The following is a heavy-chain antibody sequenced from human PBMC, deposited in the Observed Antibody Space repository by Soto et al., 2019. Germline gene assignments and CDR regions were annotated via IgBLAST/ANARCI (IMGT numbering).Heavy chain of an antibody. V-gene: IGHV4-34*01. CDR1: GGSFSGYY. Sequence: SETLSLTCAVYGGSFSGYYWSWIRQPPGKGLEWIGEINHSGSTNYNPSLKSRVTISVDTSKNQFSLKLSSVTAADTAVYYCARGGGLRFLEWLPTAPNFDFWGQGTLVT. D-gene: IGHD3-3*01. J-gene: IGHJ4*02. CDR3: ARGGGLRFLEWLPTAPNFDF. CDR2: INHSGST.